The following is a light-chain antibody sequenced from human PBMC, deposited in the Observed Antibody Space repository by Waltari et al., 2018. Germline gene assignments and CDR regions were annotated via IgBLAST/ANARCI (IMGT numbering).Light chain of an antibody. CDR2: GNR. V-gene: IGLV1-40*01. J-gene: IGLJ2*01. Sequence: QSVLTQPPSVSGAPGQRVIISCTGSSSNIGAGYDVHWYQQFPGIAPKLLIYGNRNRPSGVPDRFSGSKSGTSASLVISVLQAEDEADYYCQSYDNTLSGSHVVFGGGTKLTVL. CDR3: QSYDNTLSGSHVV. CDR1: SSNIGAGYD.